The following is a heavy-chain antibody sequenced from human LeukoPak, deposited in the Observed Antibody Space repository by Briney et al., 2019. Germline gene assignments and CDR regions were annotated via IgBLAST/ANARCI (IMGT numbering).Heavy chain of an antibody. J-gene: IGHJ4*02. V-gene: IGHV1-46*01. CDR2: INTNNGRT. CDR3: VREKAGGYFDF. CDR1: GYTFTTYY. Sequence: GASVKVSCKTSGYTFTTYYIHWMRQAPGQGLEWLGMINTNNGRTNQPENFRGSVTLTRDMSTSTVYMEMTSPTSDDTGMYYCVREKAGGYFDFWGQGTLVTVSS. D-gene: IGHD3-10*01.